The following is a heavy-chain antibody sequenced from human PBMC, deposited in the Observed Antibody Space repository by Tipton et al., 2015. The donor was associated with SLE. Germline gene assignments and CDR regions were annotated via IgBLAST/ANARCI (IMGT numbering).Heavy chain of an antibody. Sequence: QLVQSGGGVVQPGRSLRLSCAASGFTFSSYAMHWVRQAPGKGLEWVAVISYDGSNKYYADSVKGRFTISRDNSKSTLYLQMNSLRAEDTAVYYCARFSSGFDYWGQGTLVTVSS. CDR3: ARFSSGFDY. CDR1: GFTFSSYA. D-gene: IGHD6-25*01. J-gene: IGHJ4*02. CDR2: ISYDGSNK. V-gene: IGHV3-30-3*01.